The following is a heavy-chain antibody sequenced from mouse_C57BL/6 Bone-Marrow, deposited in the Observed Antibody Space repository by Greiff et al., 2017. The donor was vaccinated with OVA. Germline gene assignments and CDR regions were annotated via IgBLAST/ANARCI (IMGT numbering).Heavy chain of an antibody. Sequence: EVMLEESGGDLVKPGGSLKLSCAASGFTFSSYGMSWVRQTPDKRLEWVATISSGGSYTYYPDSVKGRFTISRDNAKNTLYLQMSSLKSEYTAMYYCARHYYGSFGYWGQGTTL. CDR1: GFTFSSYG. CDR2: ISSGGSYT. V-gene: IGHV5-6*02. CDR3: ARHYYGSFGY. J-gene: IGHJ2*01. D-gene: IGHD1-1*01.